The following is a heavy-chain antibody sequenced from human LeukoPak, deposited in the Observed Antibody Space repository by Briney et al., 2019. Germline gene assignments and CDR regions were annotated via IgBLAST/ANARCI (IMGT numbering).Heavy chain of an antibody. Sequence: GASVKVSCKASGYTFTSYYMHWVRQAPGQGLEWMGIINPSGGSTSYAQKFQGRVTMTRDMSTSTVYMELSSLRSEDTAVYYCASSYSPLYNWNYAAFDIWGQGTMVTVSS. CDR1: GYTFTSYY. V-gene: IGHV1-46*01. CDR3: ASSYSPLYNWNYAAFDI. CDR2: INPSGGST. J-gene: IGHJ3*02. D-gene: IGHD1-7*01.